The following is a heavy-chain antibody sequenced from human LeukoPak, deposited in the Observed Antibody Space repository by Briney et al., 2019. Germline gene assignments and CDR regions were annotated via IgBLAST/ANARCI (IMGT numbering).Heavy chain of an antibody. J-gene: IGHJ4*02. D-gene: IGHD3-3*01. CDR1: GGSISSSSYY. V-gene: IGHV4-61*05. CDR3: ARGLSYDFWSGYYKYYFDY. Sequence: SETLSLTCTVSGGSISSSSYYWGWIRQPPGKGLEWIGYIYYSGSTNYNPSLKSRVTISVDTSKNQFSLKLSSVTAADTAVYYCARGLSYDFWSGYYKYYFDYWGQGTLVTVSS. CDR2: IYYSGST.